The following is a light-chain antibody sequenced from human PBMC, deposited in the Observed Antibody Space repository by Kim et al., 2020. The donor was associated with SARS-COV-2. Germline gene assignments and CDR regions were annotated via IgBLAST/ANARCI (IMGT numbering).Light chain of an antibody. V-gene: IGLV3-1*01. CDR3: QTWDSTSVV. J-gene: IGLJ2*01. Sequence: SYELTQPPSMSVSPGQTASITCSGDKLGDKYACWYQQKPGQSPVLVIYQDTKRPSGIPERFSGSNSGNTATLTISGTQAMDETDYYCQTWDSTSVVFGEG. CDR2: QDT. CDR1: KLGDKY.